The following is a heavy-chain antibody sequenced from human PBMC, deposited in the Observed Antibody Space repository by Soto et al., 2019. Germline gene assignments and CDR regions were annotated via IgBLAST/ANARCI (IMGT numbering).Heavy chain of an antibody. CDR1: GYTFTSYD. V-gene: IGHV1-8*01. J-gene: IGHJ6*03. Sequence: ASVKVSCKASGYTFTSYDINWVRQATGQGLEWMGWMNPNSGNTGYAQKFQGRVTMTRNTSISTAYMELSSLRSEDTAVYYCARAIRFWSGYYTDYYYYLDFSGKGTTVTGSS. CDR3: ARAIRFWSGYYTDYYYYLDF. CDR2: MNPNSGNT. D-gene: IGHD3-3*01.